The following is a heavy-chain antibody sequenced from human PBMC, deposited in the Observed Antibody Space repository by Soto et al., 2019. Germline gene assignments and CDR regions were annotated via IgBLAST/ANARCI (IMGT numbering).Heavy chain of an antibody. CDR1: GFTFSSYW. J-gene: IGHJ6*04. Sequence: EVQLVESGGGLVQPGGSLRLSCAASGFTFSSYWMSWVRQAPGKGLEWVANIKQDGSEKYYVDSVKGRFTISRDNAKNSLYLQMNSLRAEDTAVYYCASRSRVFWYSSSWYGSDVWGKGTTVTVSS. V-gene: IGHV3-7*01. CDR3: ASRSRVFWYSSSWYGSDV. D-gene: IGHD6-13*01. CDR2: IKQDGSEK.